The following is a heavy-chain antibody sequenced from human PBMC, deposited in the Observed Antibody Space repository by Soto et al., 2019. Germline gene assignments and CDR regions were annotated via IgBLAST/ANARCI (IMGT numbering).Heavy chain of an antibody. CDR3: TTALCGYDLIYRFPGDYYYGMDV. Sequence: EVQLVESGGGLVKPGGSLRLSCAASGFTFSNAWMNWVRQAPGKGLEWVGRIKSKTDGGTTDYAAPVKGRFTISRDDSKNTLYLQMNSLKTEDTAVYYCTTALCGYDLIYRFPGDYYYGMDVWGQGTTVTVSS. CDR1: GFTFSNAW. J-gene: IGHJ6*02. CDR2: IKSKTDGGTT. D-gene: IGHD5-12*01. V-gene: IGHV3-15*07.